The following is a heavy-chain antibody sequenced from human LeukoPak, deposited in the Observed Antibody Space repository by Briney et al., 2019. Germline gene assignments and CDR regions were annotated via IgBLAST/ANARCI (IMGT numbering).Heavy chain of an antibody. CDR3: ARDEGLFAY. CDR2: VNEDESEK. Sequence: GGSLRLSCVASGFAFNNYWMTWVRQAPGKGLECVASVNEDESEKYYVDSVKGRFTISRDNAKNSVFLQMNSLRAEDTAVYYCARDEGLFAYWGQGALVTVSS. D-gene: IGHD3/OR15-3a*01. V-gene: IGHV3-7*01. CDR1: GFAFNNYW. J-gene: IGHJ4*02.